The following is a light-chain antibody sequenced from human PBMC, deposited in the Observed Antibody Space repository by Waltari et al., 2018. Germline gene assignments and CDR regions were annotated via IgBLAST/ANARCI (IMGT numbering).Light chain of an antibody. CDR3: QQYKSYPYT. CDR2: PAS. J-gene: IGKJ2*01. CDR1: QTINNW. V-gene: IGKV1-5*03. Sequence: DIQMTQSPSTLSASVGDRVSITCRASQTINNWFAWYQQKPGKAPKLLIYPASTLESGVPSSFSGSGSGTEFTLTVSSLHPYDFATYYCQQYKSYPYTFGQGTKLEIK.